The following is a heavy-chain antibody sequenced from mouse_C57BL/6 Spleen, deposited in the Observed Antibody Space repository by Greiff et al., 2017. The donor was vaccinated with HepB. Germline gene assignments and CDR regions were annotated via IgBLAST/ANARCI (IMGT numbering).Heavy chain of an antibody. D-gene: IGHD1-1*01. V-gene: IGHV1-76*01. CDR2: IYPGSGNT. Sequence: VQLQQSGAELVRPGASVKLSCKASGYTFTDYYINWVKQRPGQGLEWIARIYPGSGNTYYNEKFKGKATLTAEKSSSTAYMQLSSLTSEDSAVYFCARGYGLDADWGQGTLVTVSA. J-gene: IGHJ3*01. CDR1: GYTFTDYY. CDR3: ARGYGLDAD.